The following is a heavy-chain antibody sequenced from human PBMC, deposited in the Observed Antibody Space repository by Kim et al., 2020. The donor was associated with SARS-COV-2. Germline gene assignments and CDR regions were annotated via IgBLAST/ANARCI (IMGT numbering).Heavy chain of an antibody. V-gene: IGHV3-7*01. CDR2: IMEDGSEK. D-gene: IGHD1-1*01. CDR3: ARDQLRSFDY. J-gene: IGHJ4*02. Sequence: GGSLRLSCAASGFTFSNYWMSWVRQSPEKGLERVAAIMEDGSEKYYVDFVEGRFSISRDNARKSLYLQMNGLRAEDTAVYYCARDQLRSFDYWGQGTPVTVSS. CDR1: GFTFSNYW.